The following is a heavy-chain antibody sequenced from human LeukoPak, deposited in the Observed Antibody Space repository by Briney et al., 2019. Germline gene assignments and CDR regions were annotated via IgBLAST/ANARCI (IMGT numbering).Heavy chain of an antibody. D-gene: IGHD3-22*01. Sequence: GESLKISCKGSGYSFTSYWIGWVRQMPGKGLEWMGIIYPGDSDTRYSPSFQGQVTISADKSISTAYLQWSSLKASDIAMYYCARHEGRYDSSGYYLAFDIWGQGTMVTVSS. CDR2: IYPGDSDT. CDR3: ARHEGRYDSSGYYLAFDI. CDR1: GYSFTSYW. J-gene: IGHJ3*02. V-gene: IGHV5-51*01.